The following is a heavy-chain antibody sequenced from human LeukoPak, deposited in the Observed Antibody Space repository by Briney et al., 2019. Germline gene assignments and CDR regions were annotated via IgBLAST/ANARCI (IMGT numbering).Heavy chain of an antibody. J-gene: IGHJ6*02. V-gene: IGHV3-30-3*01. CDR3: ARGAGYSSGFLYYYYYGMDV. CDR2: ISYDGSNK. D-gene: IGHD6-19*01. Sequence: GGSLRLSCAASGFTFSSYAMHWVRQAPGKGLEWVAVISYDGSNKYYADSVKGRFTISRDNSKNTLYLQMNSLRAEDTAVYYCARGAGYSSGFLYYYYYGMDVWGQGNTVTVSS. CDR1: GFTFSSYA.